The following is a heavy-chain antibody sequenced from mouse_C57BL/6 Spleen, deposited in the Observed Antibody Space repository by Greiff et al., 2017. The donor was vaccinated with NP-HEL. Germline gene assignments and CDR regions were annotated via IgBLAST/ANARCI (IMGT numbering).Heavy chain of an antibody. CDR2: IHPNSGST. D-gene: IGHD2-2*01. CDR1: GYTFTSYW. Sequence: QVQLQQSGAELVKPGASVKLSCKASGYTFTSYWMHWVKQRPGQGLEWIGMIHPNSGSTNYNEKFKSKATLTVDKSSSTAYMQLSSLTSEDSAVDYCARREVTTSGEDYWGQGTTLTVSS. CDR3: ARREVTTSGEDY. V-gene: IGHV1-64*01. J-gene: IGHJ2*01.